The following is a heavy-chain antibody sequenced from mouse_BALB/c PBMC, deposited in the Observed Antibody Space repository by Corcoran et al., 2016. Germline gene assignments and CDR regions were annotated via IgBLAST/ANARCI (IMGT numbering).Heavy chain of an antibody. J-gene: IGHJ4*01. CDR1: GYTFTTAG. D-gene: IGHD2-4*01. CDR2: INTHSGVP. V-gene: IGHV9-4*02. Sequence: QIQLVQSGPELKKPGETVRISCKASGYTFTTAGVQWVQKMPGKGLKWIGWINTHSGVPKYAEDFKGRFAFSLETSASTAYLQISNLKNEDTATYFCAREDDYDYYAMDYWGQGTSVTVSS. CDR3: AREDDYDYYAMDY.